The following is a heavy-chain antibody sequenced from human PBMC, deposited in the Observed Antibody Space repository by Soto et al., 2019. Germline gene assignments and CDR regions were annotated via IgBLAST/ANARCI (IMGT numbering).Heavy chain of an antibody. D-gene: IGHD5-12*01. CDR3: AREVSKYSGYDFDY. V-gene: IGHV3-21*01. CDR2: ISSSSSYI. J-gene: IGHJ4*02. Sequence: EVQLVESGGGLVKPGGSLRLSCAASGFTFSCYSMNWVRQAPGKGLEWVSSISSSSSYIYYADSVKGRFTISRDNAKNSLYLQMNSLRAEDTAVYYCAREVSKYSGYDFDYWGQGTLVTVSS. CDR1: GFTFSCYS.